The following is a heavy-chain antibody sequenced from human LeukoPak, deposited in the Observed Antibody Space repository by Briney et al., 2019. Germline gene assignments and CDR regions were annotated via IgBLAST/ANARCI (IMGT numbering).Heavy chain of an antibody. Sequence: ASLKVSCKASGYTFTSYGVSWVRQAPGQGLEWLGWISAYNGNTNYAQKLQGRVTMTTDTSTSTAYMELRSLISDDAAVYYCARGDDYGDYWGLYWGQGTLVTVSS. CDR2: ISAYNGNT. J-gene: IGHJ4*02. V-gene: IGHV1-18*01. CDR1: GYTFTSYG. D-gene: IGHD4-17*01. CDR3: ARGDDYGDYWGLY.